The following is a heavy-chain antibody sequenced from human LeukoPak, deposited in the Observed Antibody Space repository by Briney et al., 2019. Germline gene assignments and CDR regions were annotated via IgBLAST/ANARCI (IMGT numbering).Heavy chain of an antibody. CDR2: ISYDGSNK. V-gene: IGHV3-30-3*01. J-gene: IGHJ4*02. Sequence: PGGSLRLSCAASGFTFSSYAMHWVRQAPGKGLEWVAVISYDGSNKYYADSVKGRFTISRDNSKNTLYLQMNSLRAEDTAVYYCARDNDDILTYDYWGQGTLVTVSS. CDR1: GFTFSSYA. CDR3: ARDNDDILTYDY. D-gene: IGHD3-9*01.